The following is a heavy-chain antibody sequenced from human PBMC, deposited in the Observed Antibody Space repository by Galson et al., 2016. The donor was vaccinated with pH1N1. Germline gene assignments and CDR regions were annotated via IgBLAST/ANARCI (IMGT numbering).Heavy chain of an antibody. D-gene: IGHD3-10*01. CDR1: GFTFRNYG. V-gene: IGHV3-23*01. J-gene: IGHJ4*02. CDR2: ISANGGRS. Sequence: SLRLSCAVSGFTFRNYGMSWVRQAPGKGLEWVSAISANGGRSYYTDAVRGRFIISRDNAKSTLFLQMARLRVDDTATYYCATDPVRLFLTQFGPAIGYRGQGALVTVSS. CDR3: ATDPVRLFLTQFGPAIGY.